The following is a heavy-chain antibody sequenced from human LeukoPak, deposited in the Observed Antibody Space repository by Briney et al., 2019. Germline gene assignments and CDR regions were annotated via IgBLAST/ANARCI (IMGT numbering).Heavy chain of an antibody. CDR2: TYYRSKWYN. J-gene: IGHJ4*02. CDR3: ARAPSLYGDFPISFDY. CDR1: GDSVSSNSAA. V-gene: IGHV6-1*01. D-gene: IGHD4-17*01. Sequence: SQTLSLTCAISGDSVSSNSAAWNWIRQSPSGGLEWLGRTYYRSKWYNDYAVSVKSRITINPDTSKNQFSLKLSSVTAADTAVYYCARAPSLYGDFPISFDYWGQGTLVTVSS.